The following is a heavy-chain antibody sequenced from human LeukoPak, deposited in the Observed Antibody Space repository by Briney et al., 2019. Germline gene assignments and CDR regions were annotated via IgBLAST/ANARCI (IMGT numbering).Heavy chain of an antibody. CDR3: AKDRYSYAFGYFDS. V-gene: IGHV3-30*18. D-gene: IGHD5-18*01. CDR1: GFTFSSYG. CDR2: ISNDGSKK. J-gene: IGHJ4*02. Sequence: GGSLRLSCAASGFTFSSYGMHWVRQAPGKGLEWVAVISNDGSKKYSADSVKGRFTISRDNSKNTLYLQMNSLRAEDTAVYYCAKDRYSYAFGYFDSWGQGTLVTVSS.